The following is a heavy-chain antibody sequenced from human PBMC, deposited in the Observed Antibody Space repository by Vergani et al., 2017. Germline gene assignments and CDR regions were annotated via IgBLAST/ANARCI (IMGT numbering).Heavy chain of an antibody. Sequence: EVQLVESGGGLVQPGGSLRLSCAASGFTFSSHAMSWVRQAPGKGLEWVSAISGSGTNTYYADSVKGRFTVARDNSKNTLYLQMNSLRAEDTAIYYCANRGVPDRGSDSYLDYWGQGTLVTVSS. D-gene: IGHD1-26*01. J-gene: IGHJ4*02. CDR2: ISGSGTNT. CDR3: ANRGVPDRGSDSYLDY. CDR1: GFTFSSHA. V-gene: IGHV3-23*04.